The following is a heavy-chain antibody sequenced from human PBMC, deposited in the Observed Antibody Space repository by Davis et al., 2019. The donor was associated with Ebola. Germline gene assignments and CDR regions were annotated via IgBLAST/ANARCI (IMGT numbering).Heavy chain of an antibody. V-gene: IGHV4-31*01. CDR3: ARSARGMDV. CDR2: ISYSGSP. Sequence: SETLSLTCSVPGDSISSGGYLWNCIRQLPGKGLEWIGYISYSGSPFYSPSLKSHLMISIDTSHNQLSLKLSSVTPADTAVYYCARSARGMDVWCQGTTVTVSS. CDR1: GDSISSGGYL. J-gene: IGHJ6*02. D-gene: IGHD6-25*01.